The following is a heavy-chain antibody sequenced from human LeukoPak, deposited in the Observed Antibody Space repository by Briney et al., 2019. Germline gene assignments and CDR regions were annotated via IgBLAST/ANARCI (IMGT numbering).Heavy chain of an antibody. CDR1: GYTFTGYY. Sequence: ASVKVSCKASGYTFTGYYMHWVRQAPGQGLEWMGWINPNSGGTNYAQKFQGRVTMTRDTSISTAYMELSRLRSEDTAVYYCATGGCSSTSCYSGWFDPWGQGTLVTVSS. V-gene: IGHV1-2*02. CDR2: INPNSGGT. D-gene: IGHD2-2*01. J-gene: IGHJ5*02. CDR3: ATGGCSSTSCYSGWFDP.